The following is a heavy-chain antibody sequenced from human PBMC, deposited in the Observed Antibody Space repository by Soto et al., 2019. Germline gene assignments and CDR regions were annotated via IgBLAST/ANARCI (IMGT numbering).Heavy chain of an antibody. CDR3: AGDQGPNYMAV. Sequence: QVQLVEAGGGLVKPGGSLRLSCAASGFTFSDSFMSWSSQTPGNGLEWPSYISGRDGNIYYADSVRGRFTISRDNAKNSVYLQMNSLRAEDTAVYYCAGDQGPNYMAVWGKGTTVTVS. CDR1: GFTFSDSF. V-gene: IGHV3-11*01. J-gene: IGHJ6*03. CDR2: ISGRDGNI.